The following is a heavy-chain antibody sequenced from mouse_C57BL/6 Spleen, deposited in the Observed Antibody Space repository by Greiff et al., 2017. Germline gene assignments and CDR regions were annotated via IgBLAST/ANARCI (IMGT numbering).Heavy chain of an antibody. CDR2: ISSDSSTI. J-gene: IGHJ2*01. V-gene: IGHV5-17*01. CDR3: ARGGLALDY. CDR1: GFTFSDYG. D-gene: IGHD3-1*01. Sequence: DVMLVESGGGLVKPGGSLKLSCAASGFTFSDYGMHWVRQAPEKGLEWVAYISSDSSTISYADTVKGRFTISRDNAKNTLFLQMTSLSSEDTAMYYCARGGLALDYWGQGTTLTVSS.